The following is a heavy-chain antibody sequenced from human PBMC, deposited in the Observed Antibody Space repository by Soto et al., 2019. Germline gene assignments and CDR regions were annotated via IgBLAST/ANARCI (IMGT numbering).Heavy chain of an antibody. D-gene: IGHD4-17*01. J-gene: IGHJ4*02. Sequence: QVQLEQSGVEVKKPGASVKVACKTSGYIFTRYGFSWVRQAPGQGLEWMGRISAYNGDTKYAQNFQGRVTMTTDTSTRTAYMELRTLRIDDTAVYYCASDYGDENSWGQGTLVTVSS. CDR3: ASDYGDENS. CDR2: ISAYNGDT. CDR1: GYIFTRYG. V-gene: IGHV1-18*01.